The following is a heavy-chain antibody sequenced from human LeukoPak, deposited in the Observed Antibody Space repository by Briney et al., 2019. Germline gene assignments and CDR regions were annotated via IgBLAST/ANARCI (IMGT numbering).Heavy chain of an antibody. CDR3: ARVRYYDILTGPGGMDV. D-gene: IGHD3-9*01. CDR1: GGSISSYY. CDR2: IYRSGST. V-gene: IGHV4-59*12. Sequence: SETLSLTCTVSGGSISSYYWSWLRQPPGKGLEWIGEIYRSGSTNYNPSLKSRVTISVDKSKNQFSLKLSSVTAADTAVYYCARVRYYDILTGPGGMDVWGQGTTVTVSS. J-gene: IGHJ6*02.